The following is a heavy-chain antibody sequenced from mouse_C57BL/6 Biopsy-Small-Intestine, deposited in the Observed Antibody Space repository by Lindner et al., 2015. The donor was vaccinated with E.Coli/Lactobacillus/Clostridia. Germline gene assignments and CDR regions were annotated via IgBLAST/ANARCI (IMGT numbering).Heavy chain of an antibody. CDR2: ITPNSGDT. V-gene: IGHV1-18*01. CDR3: ARDGHRWNFDS. J-gene: IGHJ4*01. Sequence: SVKVSCKASGYTFIDYYIHWVRQAPGQGLEWMGRITPNSGDTIFAQRFQGRVTMTRDTSFTTAYMELHGPKSEDTAVYYCARDGHRWNFDSWGRGTLVTVSS. CDR1: GYTFIDYY. D-gene: IGHD2-3*01.